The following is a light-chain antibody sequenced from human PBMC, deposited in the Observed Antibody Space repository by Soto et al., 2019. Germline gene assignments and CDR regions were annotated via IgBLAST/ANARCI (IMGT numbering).Light chain of an antibody. J-gene: IGLJ1*01. Sequence: QAVVTQPASVSGSPGQSITISCTGTTSDIGGYNFVSWYQQEPGKAPKLMIYDVSNRPSGVSDRFSGSKSGSTASLTISGLQAEDEADYYCSSYSSTTSYVFGAGTKVTVL. CDR1: TSDIGGYNF. CDR2: DVS. CDR3: SSYSSTTSYV. V-gene: IGLV2-14*01.